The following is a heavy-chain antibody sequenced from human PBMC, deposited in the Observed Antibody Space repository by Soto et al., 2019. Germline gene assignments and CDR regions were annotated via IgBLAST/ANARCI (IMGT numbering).Heavy chain of an antibody. CDR2: IFSGGST. CDR3: VRRSTGYYPLDL. Sequence: PGGSLRLSCAASGFTVSSNYMSWVRQAPGRGLEWVSVIFSGGSTYYADSVKGRFTISRDTSKNTLYPQMNSLRAEDTAVYYCVRRSTGYYPLDLWGQGTLVTVSS. V-gene: IGHV3-53*01. CDR1: GFTVSSNY. J-gene: IGHJ5*02. D-gene: IGHD1-26*01.